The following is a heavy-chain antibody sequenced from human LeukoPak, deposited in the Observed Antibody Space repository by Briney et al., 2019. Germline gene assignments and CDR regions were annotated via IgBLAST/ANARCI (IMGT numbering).Heavy chain of an antibody. CDR1: GFIFNNYA. CDR3: AKPARTDAFDI. Sequence: GGSLRLSCAASGFIFNNYAMNWVRQAPGKGLEWVSSISGSGGNTYYADSVKGRFTISRDNSKNTLYLQMNSLRAEDTAVYYCAKPARTDAFDIWGQGTMITVSS. V-gene: IGHV3-23*01. J-gene: IGHJ3*02. D-gene: IGHD1-14*01. CDR2: ISGSGGNT.